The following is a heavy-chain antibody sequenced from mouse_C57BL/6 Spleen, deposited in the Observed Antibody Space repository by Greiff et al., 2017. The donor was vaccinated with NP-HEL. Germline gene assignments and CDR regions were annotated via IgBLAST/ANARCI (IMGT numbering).Heavy chain of an antibody. D-gene: IGHD2-5*01. J-gene: IGHJ3*01. CDR2: IDPEDGET. Sequence: VQLKESGAELVKPGASVKLSCTASGFNIKDYYMHWVKQRTEQGLEWIGRIDPEDGETKYAPKFQGKATIPADTSSNTADLQLSSLTSEDTAVYYCARSSNYPRWFAYWGQGTLVTVSA. CDR1: GFNIKDYY. V-gene: IGHV14-2*01. CDR3: ARSSNYPRWFAY.